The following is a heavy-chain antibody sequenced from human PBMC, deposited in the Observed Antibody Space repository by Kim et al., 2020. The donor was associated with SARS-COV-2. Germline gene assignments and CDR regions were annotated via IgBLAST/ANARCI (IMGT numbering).Heavy chain of an antibody. D-gene: IGHD3-10*01. Sequence: GGSLRLSCAASGFTVSSNYMSWVRQAPGKGLEWVSVIYSGGSTYYADSVKGRFTISRDNSKNTLYLQMNSLRAEDTAVYYCARDRRVRGVISPVYGMDVWGQGTTVTVSS. V-gene: IGHV3-53*01. CDR1: GFTVSSNY. CDR2: IYSGGST. CDR3: ARDRRVRGVISPVYGMDV. J-gene: IGHJ6*02.